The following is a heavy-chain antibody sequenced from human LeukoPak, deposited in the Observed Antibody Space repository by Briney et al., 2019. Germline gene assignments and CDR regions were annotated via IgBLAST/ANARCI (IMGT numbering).Heavy chain of an antibody. CDR1: GGTFSSYA. CDR2: IIPIFGTA. D-gene: IGHD2-2*02. Sequence: SVKVSCKASGGTFSSYAISWVRQAPGQGLEWMGGIIPIFGTANYAQKFQGRVTITTDESTSTAYMELSSLRSEDTAVYYCARSPRIHCSSTSCYTPLGYYYYYMDVWGKGTTVTVSS. V-gene: IGHV1-69*05. J-gene: IGHJ6*03. CDR3: ARSPRIHCSSTSCYTPLGYYYYYMDV.